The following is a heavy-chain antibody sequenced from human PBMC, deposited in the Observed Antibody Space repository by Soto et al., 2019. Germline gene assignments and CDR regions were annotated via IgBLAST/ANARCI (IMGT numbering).Heavy chain of an antibody. CDR1: GGSLSSGYY. CDR3: ARGPSALIRVFDI. V-gene: IGHV4-31*03. Sequence: QVQLQESGPGLVKPSQTLSLTCTVSGGSLSSGYYWSWIRKHPGKGLEWIGYVWHSGITYDNPSLKSRLSISVDTSNNQFSLKLSSVTAADTAVYYCARGPSALIRVFDIWGQGKMVTVSS. J-gene: IGHJ3*02. CDR2: VWHSGIT. D-gene: IGHD3-16*01.